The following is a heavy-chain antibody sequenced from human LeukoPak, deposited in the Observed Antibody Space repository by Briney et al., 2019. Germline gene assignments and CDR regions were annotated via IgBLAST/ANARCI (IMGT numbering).Heavy chain of an antibody. J-gene: IGHJ4*02. D-gene: IGHD5-24*01. V-gene: IGHV3-23*01. CDR3: TRVGYIDEGIDY. Sequence: GGSLRLSCAASEFTLSSYAMSWVRQAPGKGLEWVSSISGNGAHSYYADSVKGRFTISRDNAKNSLYLQMNSLRAEDTAIYYCTRVGYIDEGIDYWGQGTLVTVSS. CDR1: EFTLSSYA. CDR2: ISGNGAHS.